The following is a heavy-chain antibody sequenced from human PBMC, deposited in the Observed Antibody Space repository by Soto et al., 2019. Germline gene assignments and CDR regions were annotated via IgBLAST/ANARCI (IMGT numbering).Heavy chain of an antibody. V-gene: IGHV1-18*01. CDR2: ISAYNGNT. CDR1: GYTFTSYG. J-gene: IGHJ6*03. D-gene: IGHD1-1*01. CDR3: VRSSGTTSLSIHYYYMDV. Sequence: ASVKVSCKASGYTFTSYGISWVRQAPGQGLERIGWISAYNGNTNFAQKLKGRVTMTTDTSTSTAYMELRSLISDDTAVYYCVRSSGTTSLSIHYYYMDVWGKGTTVTVSS.